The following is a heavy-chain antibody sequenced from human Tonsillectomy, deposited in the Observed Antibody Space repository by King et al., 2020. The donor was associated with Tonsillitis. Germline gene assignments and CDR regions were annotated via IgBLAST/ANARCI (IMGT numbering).Heavy chain of an antibody. J-gene: IGHJ6*03. Sequence: QLQESGPGLVKPSETLSLTCTVSGGSISGYYWSWIRQPPGKGLEWIGYIYYSGSTNYNPSLKSRVTISVDTSKNQFSLKLSSVTAADTAVYYCARAYYGDYEENDYMDVWGKGTTVTVSS. CDR3: ARAYYGDYEENDYMDV. V-gene: IGHV4-59*01. CDR1: GGSISGYY. D-gene: IGHD4-17*01. CDR2: IYYSGST.